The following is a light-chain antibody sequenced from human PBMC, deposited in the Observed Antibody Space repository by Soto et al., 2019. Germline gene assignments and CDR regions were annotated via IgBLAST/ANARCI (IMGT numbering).Light chain of an antibody. V-gene: IGKV3-15*01. CDR2: GSF. CDR3: QHYNNWPFT. CDR1: QCVRRN. Sequence: EIMMRYSPATLAVCPGERVNLSCTACQCVRRNLAWYQQKPGQAPTLLLFGSFDRATDTPAWFNGSGSKTKFTLTISSLQSEDFAVYYCQHYNNWPFTFGKGTKVDIK. J-gene: IGKJ2*01.